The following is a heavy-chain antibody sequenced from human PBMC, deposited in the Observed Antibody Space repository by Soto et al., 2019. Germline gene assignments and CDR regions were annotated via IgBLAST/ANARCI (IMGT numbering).Heavy chain of an antibody. D-gene: IGHD3-16*01. J-gene: IGHJ4*02. Sequence: EMQLVESGRDLVQPGGSLRLSCGASVFSFSTLWMSWARQAPGKGLDWVANIKPDGSQNNSVDSVKGRCTISRDNAGNSLSLHMNSLRAEDTAVYHCVEWGHRDYWGQGTLDIVSA. CDR3: VEWGHRDY. CDR2: IKPDGSQN. CDR1: VFSFSTLW. V-gene: IGHV3-7*02.